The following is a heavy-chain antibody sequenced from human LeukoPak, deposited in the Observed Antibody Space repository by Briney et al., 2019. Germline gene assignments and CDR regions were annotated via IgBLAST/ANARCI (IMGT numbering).Heavy chain of an antibody. CDR2: IYYSGST. CDR1: GYSISSGYY. Sequence: SETLSLTCTVSGYSISSGYYWSWIRQPPGKGLEWIGYIYYSGSTNYNPSLKSRVTISVDTSKNQFSLKLSSVTAADTAVYYCAGSGGDYGGWFDPWGQGTLVTVSS. CDR3: AGSGGDYGGWFDP. J-gene: IGHJ5*02. V-gene: IGHV4-61*01. D-gene: IGHD4-17*01.